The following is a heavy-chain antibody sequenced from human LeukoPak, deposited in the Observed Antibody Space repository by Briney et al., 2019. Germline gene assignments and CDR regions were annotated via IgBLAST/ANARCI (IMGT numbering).Heavy chain of an antibody. D-gene: IGHD3-16*01. CDR1: GFTVSSNY. CDR2: IYSGGST. V-gene: IGHV3-66*01. Sequence: GGSLRLACTASGFTVSSNYMTWVRQAPGKGLEWVSVIYSGGSTYYADSVKGRFVLSRDNSKNTLYLQMNSLRAEDTAVYYCATHSGGYWGQGTLVTVSS. J-gene: IGHJ4*02. CDR3: ATHSGGY.